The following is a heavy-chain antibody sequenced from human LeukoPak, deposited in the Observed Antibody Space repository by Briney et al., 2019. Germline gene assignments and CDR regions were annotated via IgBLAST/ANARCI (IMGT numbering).Heavy chain of an antibody. Sequence: SETLSLTCTVSGGSMTNYYWSWVRQPPGKGQEWSGYIYYSGSTNYHPSLKGRVTMSVDTSKKQFSLKLSSVTAADTAVYYCARGRYFYDSSGYAYWGQGTLVSVSS. V-gene: IGHV4-59*12. CDR3: ARGRYFYDSSGYAY. CDR2: IYYSGST. CDR1: GGSMTNYY. J-gene: IGHJ4*02. D-gene: IGHD3-22*01.